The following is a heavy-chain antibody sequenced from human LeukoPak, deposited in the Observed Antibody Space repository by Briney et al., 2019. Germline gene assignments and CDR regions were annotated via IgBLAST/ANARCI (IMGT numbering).Heavy chain of an antibody. Sequence: ASVKVSCKASGYTFTSYGISWVRQAPGQGLEWMGWISAYNGNTNYAQKLQGRVTMTTDTSTSTAYMELRSLRSDDTAVYYCARMIAAAGYDAFDIWGQGTMVTVSS. D-gene: IGHD6-13*01. V-gene: IGHV1-18*01. CDR1: GYTFTSYG. CDR2: ISAYNGNT. CDR3: ARMIAAAGYDAFDI. J-gene: IGHJ3*02.